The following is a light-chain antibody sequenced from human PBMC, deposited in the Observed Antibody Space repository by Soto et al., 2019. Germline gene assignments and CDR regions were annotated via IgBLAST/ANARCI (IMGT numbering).Light chain of an antibody. J-gene: IGLJ2*01. CDR1: SRDVGGYNY. CDR2: DVS. V-gene: IGLV2-14*01. Sequence: QSALTQPASVSGSPGQSITISCTGTSRDVGGYNYVSWHQQHPGKAPKVIITDVSNRPSGVSNRFSGSKSGNTASLTISGPQAEDEADYYCSSYISSSTFVVFGGGTKLTVL. CDR3: SSYISSSTFVV.